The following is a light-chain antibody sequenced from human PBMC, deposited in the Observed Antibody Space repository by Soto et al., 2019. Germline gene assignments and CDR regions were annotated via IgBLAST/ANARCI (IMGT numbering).Light chain of an antibody. CDR3: QHYNSYSEA. J-gene: IGKJ1*01. CDR2: KAS. Sequence: DIPMTQSPSTLSGSVGDRATITCRASQTISSWLAWYQQKPGKAPMLLIYKASTLKSGVPSRFSGSGSGTAFTLTISGLQPDDFATYSFQHYNSYSEAFGQGNKGDLK. V-gene: IGKV1-5*03. CDR1: QTISSW.